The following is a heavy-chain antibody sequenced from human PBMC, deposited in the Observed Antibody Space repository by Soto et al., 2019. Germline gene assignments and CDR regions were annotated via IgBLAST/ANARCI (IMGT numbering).Heavy chain of an antibody. D-gene: IGHD1-7*01. CDR1: GASVGLGGHY. Sequence: SETLSLTCSVSGASVGLGGHYWSWIRQHPGKGPEWIGYTHYSGTSYYNPSLKSRVTISSDTSKNQFSLRMTSVTAADTAIYYCASHRGVELHGYFDSWGRGTLVPVSS. J-gene: IGHJ4*02. CDR2: THYSGTS. CDR3: ASHRGVELHGYFDS. V-gene: IGHV4-31*03.